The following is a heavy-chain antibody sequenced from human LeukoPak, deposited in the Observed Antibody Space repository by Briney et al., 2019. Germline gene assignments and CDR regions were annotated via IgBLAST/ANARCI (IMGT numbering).Heavy chain of an antibody. D-gene: IGHD3-22*01. Sequence: VASVKVSCKASGGTFSSYAISWVRQAPGQGLEWMGGIIPIFGTANYAQKFQGRVTITTDESTSTAYMELRSLRSEDTAVYYCASHREDYYDSSGYYLYFDYWGQGTLVTVSS. CDR1: GGTFSSYA. CDR3: ASHREDYYDSSGYYLYFDY. V-gene: IGHV1-69*05. CDR2: IIPIFGTA. J-gene: IGHJ4*02.